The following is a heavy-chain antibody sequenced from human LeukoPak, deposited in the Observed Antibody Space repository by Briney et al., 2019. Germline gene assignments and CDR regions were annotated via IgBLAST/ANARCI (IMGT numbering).Heavy chain of an antibody. Sequence: SETLSLTCTVSGYSISSGYYWGWIRQPPGKGLEWIGSIYHSGSTYYNPSLKSRVTISVDTSKNQFSLKLSSVTAADTAVYYCARKLWFGDDDAFDIWGQGTMVTVSS. V-gene: IGHV4-38-2*02. CDR2: IYHSGST. CDR1: GYSISSGYY. D-gene: IGHD3-10*01. CDR3: ARKLWFGDDDAFDI. J-gene: IGHJ3*02.